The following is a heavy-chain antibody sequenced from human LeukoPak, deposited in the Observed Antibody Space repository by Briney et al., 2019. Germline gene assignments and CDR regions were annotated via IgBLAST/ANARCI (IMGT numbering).Heavy chain of an antibody. CDR2: ISYDGSNK. V-gene: IGHV3-30*18. CDR3: AKVSAVTPFYYYYGMDV. J-gene: IGHJ6*02. Sequence: GGSLRLSCAASGFTFSSYAMSWVRQAPGKGLEWVAVISYDGSNKYYADSVKGRFTISRDNSKNTLYLQMNSLRAEDTAVYYCAKVSAVTPFYYYYGMDVWGQGTTVTVSS. CDR1: GFTFSSYA. D-gene: IGHD4-17*01.